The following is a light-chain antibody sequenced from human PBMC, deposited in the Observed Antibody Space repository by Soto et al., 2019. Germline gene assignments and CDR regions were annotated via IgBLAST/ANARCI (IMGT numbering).Light chain of an antibody. CDR1: QSVRSSF. Sequence: EIVLTQSPGTLSLSPGERATLSCRASQSVRSSFFAWYQQKPGQAPRLLIYDVSVRATGIPDRFSGSGSGTDFTLTINRLEPEDFPAYYCQQYENSVMYTFGQGTKLEIK. V-gene: IGKV3-20*01. CDR3: QQYENSVMYT. CDR2: DVS. J-gene: IGKJ2*01.